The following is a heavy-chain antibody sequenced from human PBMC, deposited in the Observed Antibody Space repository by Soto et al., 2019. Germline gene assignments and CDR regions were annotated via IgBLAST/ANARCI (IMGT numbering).Heavy chain of an antibody. Sequence: SETLSLTCTVSGGSISSSSYYWGWIRQPPGKGLEWIGSIYYSGSTYYNPSLKSRVTISVDTSKNQFSLKLSSVTAADTAVYYCARQGQQLHYFAYWGQGTLVTVSS. D-gene: IGHD6-13*01. CDR1: GGSISSSSYY. CDR2: IYYSGST. J-gene: IGHJ4*02. V-gene: IGHV4-39*01. CDR3: ARQGQQLHYFAY.